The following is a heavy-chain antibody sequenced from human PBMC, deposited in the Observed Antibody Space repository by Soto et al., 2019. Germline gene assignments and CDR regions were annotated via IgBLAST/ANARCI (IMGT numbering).Heavy chain of an antibody. V-gene: IGHV3-48*02. D-gene: IGHD5-12*01. CDR1: GFTFSSYS. CDR2: ISSSSSTI. Sequence: GGSLRLSCAASGFTFSSYSMNWVRQAPGKGLEWVSYISSSSSTIYYADSMKGRFTISRDNAKNSLYLQMNSLRDEDTAVYYCARDLGFSGYDYIGWYFDLWGRGTLVTVSS. J-gene: IGHJ2*01. CDR3: ARDLGFSGYDYIGWYFDL.